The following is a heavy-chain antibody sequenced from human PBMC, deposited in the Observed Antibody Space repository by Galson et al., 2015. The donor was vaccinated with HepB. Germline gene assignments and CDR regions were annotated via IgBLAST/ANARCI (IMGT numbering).Heavy chain of an antibody. V-gene: IGHV3-23*01. D-gene: IGHD3-10*01. CDR2: ISGSGINT. CDR3: AKRDSGSGSSPPIFDY. J-gene: IGHJ4*02. Sequence: SLRLSCAASGFTFNSYSMNWVRQAPGKGLEWVSGISGSGINTFYADSVKGRFTISRDNSKSTLYLQMNSLRAEDTAIYYCAKRDSGSGSSPPIFDYWGQGTLVTVSS. CDR1: GFTFNSYS.